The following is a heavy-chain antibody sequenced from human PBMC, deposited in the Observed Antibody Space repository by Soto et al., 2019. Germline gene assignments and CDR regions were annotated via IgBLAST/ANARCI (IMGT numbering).Heavy chain of an antibody. CDR3: AREYYSSDFDY. CDR1: GFTFSSYG. J-gene: IGHJ4*02. V-gene: IGHV3-33*01. CDR2: IWYDGSNK. D-gene: IGHD4-4*01. Sequence: GGSLRLSCAASGFTFSSYGMHWVRQAPGKGLEWAAVIWYDGSNKYYADSVKGRFTISRDNSKNTLYLQMNSLRAEDTAVYYCAREYYSSDFDYWGQGTLVTVSS.